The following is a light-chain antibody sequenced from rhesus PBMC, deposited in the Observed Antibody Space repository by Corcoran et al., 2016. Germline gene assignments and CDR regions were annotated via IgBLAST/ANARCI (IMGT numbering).Light chain of an antibody. CDR3: HHNYDTAYS. CDR2: KAS. J-gene: IGKJ2*01. V-gene: IGKV1-74*01. CDR1: ENLYNN. Sequence: DIQLTQSPSSLSASVGDRVTITCRASENLYNNINWFQQRPGKAPNLLVYKASSLQSGVPSRFTGTGSGTDYTFTITSLRSDDVATYYCHHNYDTAYSFGQGTKVEI.